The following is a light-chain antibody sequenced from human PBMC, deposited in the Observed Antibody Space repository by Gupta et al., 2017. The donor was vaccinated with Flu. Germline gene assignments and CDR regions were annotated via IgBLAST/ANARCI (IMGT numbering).Light chain of an antibody. CDR3: QQYNSYPMYT. Sequence: DIQMTQSPSTLSASVGDRVTITCRASQSISSRLAWYQQKPGKAPKILIYKASSLESGVPSSFSGSGSGTEFSLTISSLQPDDFATYYCQQYNSYPMYTFGQGTKLEIK. CDR2: KAS. J-gene: IGKJ2*01. CDR1: QSISSR. V-gene: IGKV1-5*03.